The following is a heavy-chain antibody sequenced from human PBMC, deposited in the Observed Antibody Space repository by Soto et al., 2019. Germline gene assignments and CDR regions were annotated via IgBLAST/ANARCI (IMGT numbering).Heavy chain of an antibody. D-gene: IGHD5-12*01. CDR3: ARGARDGYNFRYFDY. Sequence: ASVKVSCKASGGTFSSYTISWVRQAPGQGLEWMGRIIPILGIANYAQKFQGRVTITADKSTSTAYMELSSLRSEDTAVYYCARGARDGYNFRYFDYWGQGTLVTVSS. J-gene: IGHJ4*02. V-gene: IGHV1-69*02. CDR2: IIPILGIA. CDR1: GGTFSSYT.